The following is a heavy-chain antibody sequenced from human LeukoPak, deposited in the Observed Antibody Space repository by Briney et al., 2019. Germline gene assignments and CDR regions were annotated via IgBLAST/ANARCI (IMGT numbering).Heavy chain of an antibody. CDR2: IKQDGSEK. V-gene: IGHV3-7*01. Sequence: GGSLRLSCAASGFTFSTYWMSWVRQAPGKGLEWVANIKQDGSEKYYVDSVKGRFTISRDNAKDSLYLQMNSLRAEDTAVYYCSHGSNFDYWGQGTLVTVSS. J-gene: IGHJ4*02. D-gene: IGHD1-26*01. CDR3: SHGSNFDY. CDR1: GFTFSTYW.